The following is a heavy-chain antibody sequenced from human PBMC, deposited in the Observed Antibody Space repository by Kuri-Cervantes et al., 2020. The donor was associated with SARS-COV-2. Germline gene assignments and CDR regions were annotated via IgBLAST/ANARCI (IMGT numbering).Heavy chain of an antibody. J-gene: IGHJ4*02. CDR3: ARDRVGVHDY. CDR2: ISYDGSNK. CDR1: GFTFSSYA. V-gene: IGHV3-30-3*01. Sequence: GESLKISCAASGFTFSSYAMHWVRQASGKGLEWVAVISYDGSNKYYADSVKGRFTISRDNSKNTLYLQMNSLRAEDTAVYYCARDRVGVHDYWGQGTLVTVSS. D-gene: IGHD2-21*01.